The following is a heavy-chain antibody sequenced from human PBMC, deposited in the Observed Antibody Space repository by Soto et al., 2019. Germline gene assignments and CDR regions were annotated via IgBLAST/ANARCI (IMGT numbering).Heavy chain of an antibody. J-gene: IGHJ4*02. CDR3: ARLRGLEEVSTYFDY. Sequence: QVQLQESGPGLVKPSETLSLTCTVSRGSISSYYWSWIRQPPGKGLEWIGNISYSGNTNYNAYLKSRVNTSVDTSTNQYSLRVTYVTAADTTVYYCARLRGLEEVSTYFDYWGQGALVTVSS. V-gene: IGHV4-59*01. D-gene: IGHD3-16*02. CDR1: RGSISSYY. CDR2: ISYSGNT.